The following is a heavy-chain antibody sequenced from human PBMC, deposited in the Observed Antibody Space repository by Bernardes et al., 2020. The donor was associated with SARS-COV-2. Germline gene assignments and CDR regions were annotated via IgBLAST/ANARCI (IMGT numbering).Heavy chain of an antibody. CDR3: ARIYFDP. V-gene: IGHV3-66*02. J-gene: IGHJ5*02. Sequence: GGSLRLSCAVSGFSVITNSMLWVRQAPGKGLEWVSIFFDTGKTYYADSMKGRFTISRDSSTNTLFLQMNGLRPEDSAVYYCARIYFDPWGQGTLVTVPS. CDR2: FFDTGKT. CDR1: GFSVITNS.